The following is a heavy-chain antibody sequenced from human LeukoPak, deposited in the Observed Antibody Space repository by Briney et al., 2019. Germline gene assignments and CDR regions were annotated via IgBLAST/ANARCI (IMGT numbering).Heavy chain of an antibody. V-gene: IGHV1-2*02. CDR3: ARVRLRGSGLDAFDV. Sequence: ASVKVSCKSSGYTFTGYYMDWVRQAPGQGLEWMGWINPNSGGTNYAQKFQGRVTMTRDTSISPAYIALSRLRYADTAVYYCARVRLRGSGLDAFDVWGQGTMVTVSS. D-gene: IGHD3-10*01. CDR1: GYTFTGYY. J-gene: IGHJ3*01. CDR2: INPNSGGT.